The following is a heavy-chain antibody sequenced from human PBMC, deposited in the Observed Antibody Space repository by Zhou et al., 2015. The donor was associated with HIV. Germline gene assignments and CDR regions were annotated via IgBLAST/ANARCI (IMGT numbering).Heavy chain of an antibody. J-gene: IGHJ4*02. Sequence: DVQLVESGGDLVQPGRSLRLSCSVSGFTFSVYWMHWVRHVPGKGLMWVSRVSFDGTTTDYADAVQGRFTISRDNAKKTLYLQMNNLRVEDTGVYYCARVKLPGRHFDWLVSPVAYWGQGTQVTVAS. CDR2: VSFDGTTT. CDR3: ARVKLPGRHFDWLVSPVAY. V-gene: IGHV3-74*02. CDR1: GFTFSVYW. D-gene: IGHD3-9*01.